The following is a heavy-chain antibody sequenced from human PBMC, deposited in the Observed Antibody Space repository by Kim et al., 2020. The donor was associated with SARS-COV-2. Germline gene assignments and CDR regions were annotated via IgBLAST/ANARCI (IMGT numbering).Heavy chain of an antibody. Sequence: VKGRYTISGDNSKTTLYLKMNSLRAEDTAVYYCAKEELLVGATGTDAFDIWGQGTMVTVSS. D-gene: IGHD1-26*01. J-gene: IGHJ3*02. V-gene: IGHV3-23*01. CDR3: AKEELLVGATGTDAFDI.